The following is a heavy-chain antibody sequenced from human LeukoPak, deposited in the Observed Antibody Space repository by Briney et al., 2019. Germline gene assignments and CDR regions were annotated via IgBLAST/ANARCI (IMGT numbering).Heavy chain of an antibody. CDR1: GFTFSSYE. J-gene: IGHJ4*02. V-gene: IGHV3-21*01. Sequence: PGGSLRLSCAASGFTFSSYEMNWVRQAPGKGLEWVSSISSSSSYIYYADSVEGRFTISRDNAKNSLYLQMNSLRAEDTAVYYCARRGASSGGLDYWGQGTLVTVSS. CDR2: ISSSSSYI. CDR3: ARRGASSGGLDY. D-gene: IGHD6-19*01.